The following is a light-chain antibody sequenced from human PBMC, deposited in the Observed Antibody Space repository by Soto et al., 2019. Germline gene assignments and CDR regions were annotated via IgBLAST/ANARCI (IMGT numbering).Light chain of an antibody. CDR1: SSNIGAGYD. Sequence: QSVLTQPPSVSGAPGQRVTISCTGSSSNIGAGYDVHWYQQLPGTAPKLLIYGNSNRPSGVPDRFSGSKSGTSASLAITGLQAEDEADYYCQSYDSRPHWVFGGGTKLTVL. V-gene: IGLV1-40*01. CDR2: GNS. CDR3: QSYDSRPHWV. J-gene: IGLJ3*02.